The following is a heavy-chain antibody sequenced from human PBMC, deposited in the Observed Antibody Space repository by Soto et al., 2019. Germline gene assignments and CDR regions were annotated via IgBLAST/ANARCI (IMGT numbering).Heavy chain of an antibody. CDR1: GFTFSSYS. CDR2: ISSSSSYI. J-gene: IGHJ4*02. CDR3: ASAGIYSDWRHFDY. D-gene: IGHD5-12*01. V-gene: IGHV3-21*01. Sequence: EVQLVESGGGLVKPGGSLRLSCAASGFTFSSYSMNWVRQAPGKGLEWVSSISSSSSYIYYADSVKGRFTISRDNAKNSLYLQMISLRAEDTAVYFCASAGIYSDWRHFDYWGQGALVTVSS.